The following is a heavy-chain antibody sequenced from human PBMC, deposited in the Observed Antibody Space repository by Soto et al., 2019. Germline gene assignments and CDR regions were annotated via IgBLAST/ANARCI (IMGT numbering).Heavy chain of an antibody. Sequence: PGESLKISCKGSGYSFTSYWISWVRQMPGKGLEWMGRIDPSNSYTNYSPYFQGQVTISADKSISTAYLQWSSLKTSDTALYNRARFKDFKGFDYWGQEPLVTVSS. CDR2: IDPSNSYT. J-gene: IGHJ4*02. CDR3: ARFKDFKGFDY. CDR1: GYSFTSYW. D-gene: IGHD3-3*01. V-gene: IGHV5-10-1*01.